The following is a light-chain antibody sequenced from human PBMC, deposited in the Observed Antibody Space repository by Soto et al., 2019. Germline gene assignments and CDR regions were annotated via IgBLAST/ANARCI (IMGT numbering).Light chain of an antibody. CDR2: AAS. CDR1: QSISSY. J-gene: IGKJ2*01. CDR3: QQSYSTPPHT. V-gene: IGKV1-39*01. Sequence: DIQMTQSPSSLSASVGDRVTITCRASQSISSYLNWYQQKPGKAPKLLIYAASSLQSGVPSRFSGSGSGTEFTLTISSLQPEYFATYYCQQSYSTPPHTFGQGTKLEIK.